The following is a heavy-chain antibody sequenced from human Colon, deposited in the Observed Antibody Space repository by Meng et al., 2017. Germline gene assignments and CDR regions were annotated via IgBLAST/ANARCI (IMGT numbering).Heavy chain of an antibody. CDR1: GGSISNGFFF. CDR2: VSHTGST. D-gene: IGHD1-26*01. CDR3: ARGSGTLRHFDY. J-gene: IGHJ4*02. Sequence: QVHLQGSGPGLVKPSQTLSLTCTVSGGSISNGFFFWSWIRQHPLKGLEWIGSVSHTGSTSYNPSIQSLVTISRDTPKNQFSLNLTSVTAADTAVYFCARGSGTLRHFDYWGQGTLVTVSS. V-gene: IGHV4-31*01.